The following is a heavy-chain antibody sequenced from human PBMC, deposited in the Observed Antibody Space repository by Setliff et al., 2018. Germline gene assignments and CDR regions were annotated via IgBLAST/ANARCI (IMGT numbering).Heavy chain of an antibody. V-gene: IGHV4-39*01. CDR2: VSYSGSP. Sequence: SETLSLTCIVTGDSVTSGSYYWGWVRQPPGKGLEWVGSVSYSGSPYHNPSLKSRVSLSLDTSENQFSLTLTSVTAADAAVYYCVRQTSHAGIVIPYYYYFYMDVWGTGTTVTVSS. CDR3: VRQTSHAGIVIPYYYYFYMDV. J-gene: IGHJ6*03. D-gene: IGHD1-1*01. CDR1: GDSVTSGSYY.